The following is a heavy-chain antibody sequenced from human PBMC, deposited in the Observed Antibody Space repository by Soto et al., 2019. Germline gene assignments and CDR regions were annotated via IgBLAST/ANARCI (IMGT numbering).Heavy chain of an antibody. D-gene: IGHD2-21*01. J-gene: IGHJ4*02. CDR2: ISPKSNYK. CDR3: VRGGGGGQFDS. V-gene: IGHV3-11*06. Sequence: XGSLRLSCEVSGFTFSDFYMSWIRQSPGKGLEWLSYISPKSNYKQYAESVKGRHTISRDNAKNSLSLQMNSLRVEDTAVYYCVRGGGGGQFDSWGQGTLVTVSS. CDR1: GFTFSDFY.